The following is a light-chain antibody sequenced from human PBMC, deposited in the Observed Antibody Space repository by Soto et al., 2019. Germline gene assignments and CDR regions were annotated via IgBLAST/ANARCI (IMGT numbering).Light chain of an antibody. CDR3: QQSYSTPRT. CDR1: QSISSY. CDR2: AAS. V-gene: IGKV1-39*01. Sequence: DILMTQSPSSLSASVGDRVTITCRASQSISSYFNWYQQKPGKAPKLLIYAASSLQSGVPSRFSGSGSGTDFTLTISSLQPEDFATYYCQQSYSTPRTFGQGTKLEIK. J-gene: IGKJ2*01.